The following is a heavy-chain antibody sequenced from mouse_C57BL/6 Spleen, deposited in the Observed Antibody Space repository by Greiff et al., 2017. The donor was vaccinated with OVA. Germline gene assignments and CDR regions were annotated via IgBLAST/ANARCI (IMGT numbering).Heavy chain of an antibody. D-gene: IGHD3-2*02. CDR1: GYTFTSYW. CDR2: IDPSDSYF. V-gene: IGHV1-69*01. Sequence: VQLQQPGAELVMPGASVKLSCKASGYTFTSYWMHWVKQRPRRGLEWIGEIDPSDSYFNYNQKFKCKSTLTVDNSSSTAYMQLSSLTSEDSAVYYCARSVDSSGYGWFAYWGQGTLVTVSA. CDR3: ARSVDSSGYGWFAY. J-gene: IGHJ3*01.